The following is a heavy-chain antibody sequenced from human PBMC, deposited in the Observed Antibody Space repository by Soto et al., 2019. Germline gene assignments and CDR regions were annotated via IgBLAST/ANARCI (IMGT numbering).Heavy chain of an antibody. J-gene: IGHJ6*03. CDR3: AKDTSSSPYYMDV. D-gene: IGHD2-2*01. V-gene: IGHV3-23*01. CDR1: GFTFSNFA. Sequence: GGSMRLSCAASGFTFSNFAMSWVRHAPGKGLEWVSEISGSTGTTYYADSVKGRFIISRDNSKNTLHLQMNSLRAEDTAVYYCAKDTSSSPYYMDVWGKGTTVTVSS. CDR2: ISGSTGTT.